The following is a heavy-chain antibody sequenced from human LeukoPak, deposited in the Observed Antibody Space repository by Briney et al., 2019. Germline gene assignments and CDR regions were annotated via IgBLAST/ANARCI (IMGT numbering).Heavy chain of an antibody. V-gene: IGHV3-43D*03. CDR3: AKDNDSSGYYFDY. CDR1: GFTFDDYA. CDR2: ISWDGGST. Sequence: PGGSLRLSCAASGFTFDDYAMHCVRQAPGKGLEWVSLISWDGGSTYYADSVKGRFTISRDNSKNSLYLQMNSLRAEDTALYYCAKDNDSSGYYFDYWGQGTLVTVSS. J-gene: IGHJ4*02. D-gene: IGHD3-22*01.